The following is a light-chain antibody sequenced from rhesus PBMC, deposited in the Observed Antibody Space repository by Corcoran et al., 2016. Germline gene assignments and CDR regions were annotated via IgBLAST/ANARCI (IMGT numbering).Light chain of an antibody. CDR1: QGINKE. V-gene: IGKV1-94*01. J-gene: IGKJ3*01. CDR2: AAS. CDR3: QQDYNTPFT. Sequence: DIQMTQSPSSLSASVGDRVTVTCRASQGINKELSWYQQKPGKAPTLLIYAASGLQTGVSSRFRCSGSGTYFTLTISSLQPEDVATYYCQQDYNTPFTFGPGTKLDIK.